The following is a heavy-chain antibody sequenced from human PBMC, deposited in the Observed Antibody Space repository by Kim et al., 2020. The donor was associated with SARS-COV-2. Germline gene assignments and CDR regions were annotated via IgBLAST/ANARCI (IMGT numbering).Heavy chain of an antibody. V-gene: IGHV4-34*01. Sequence: SETLSLTCAVYGGSFSGYYWSWIRQPPGKGLEWIGEINHSGSTNYNPSLKSRVTISVDTSKNQFSLKLSSVTAADTAVYYCARVGFNWNFIYFDYWGQGTLVTVSS. CDR2: INHSGST. J-gene: IGHJ4*02. D-gene: IGHD1-7*01. CDR3: ARVGFNWNFIYFDY. CDR1: GGSFSGYY.